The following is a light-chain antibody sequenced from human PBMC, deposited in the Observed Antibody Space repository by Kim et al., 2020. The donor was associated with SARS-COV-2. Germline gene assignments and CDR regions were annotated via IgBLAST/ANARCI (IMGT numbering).Light chain of an antibody. V-gene: IGKV1-17*03. J-gene: IGKJ4*01. CDR3: LQHNVYPLP. CDR2: AAS. CDR1: QAIGNY. Sequence: DVQMTQSPSAMSASVGDSVTITCRASQAIGNYLVWFQQKPGKGPKRLIYAASTLESGVPSRFSGSGSGTEFTLTISSLQPEDSATYFCLQHNVYPLPFGGGTKLDIK.